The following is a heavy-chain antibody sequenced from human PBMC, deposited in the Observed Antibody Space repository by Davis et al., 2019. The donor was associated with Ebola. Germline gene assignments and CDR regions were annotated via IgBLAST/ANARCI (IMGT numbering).Heavy chain of an antibody. CDR1: GSTFDVYA. CDR3: VKGGATVQDSLDY. V-gene: IGHV3-9*01. J-gene: IGHJ4*02. Sequence: PGGSLRLSCAASGSTFDVYAMHWVRQVPGKGLEWVSGIGWNSGRIDYADSVRGRFTISRDNARNSLYLQMISLRTEDTALYYCVKGGATVQDSLDYWGQGTLVTVSS. D-gene: IGHD1-26*01. CDR2: IGWNSGRI.